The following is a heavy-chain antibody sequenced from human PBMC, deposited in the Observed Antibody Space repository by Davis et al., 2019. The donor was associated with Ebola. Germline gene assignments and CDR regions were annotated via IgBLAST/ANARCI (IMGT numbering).Heavy chain of an antibody. Sequence: SVKVSCKASGGTFSSYAISWVRQAPGQGLEWMGGIIPIFGTANYAQKFQGRVTITADESTSTAYMELSSLRSEDTAVYYCARDQIVVVVASTPDYYYGMDVWGQGTTVTVSS. CDR2: IIPIFGTA. CDR3: ARDQIVVVVASTPDYYYGMDV. V-gene: IGHV1-69*13. J-gene: IGHJ6*02. D-gene: IGHD2-15*01. CDR1: GGTFSSYA.